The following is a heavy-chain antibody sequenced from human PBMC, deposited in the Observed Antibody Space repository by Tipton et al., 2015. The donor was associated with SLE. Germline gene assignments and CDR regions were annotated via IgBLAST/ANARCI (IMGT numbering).Heavy chain of an antibody. V-gene: IGHV3-48*03. Sequence: SLRLSCAASGFTFSSYEMNWVRQAPGKGLEWVSYISSSGSTIYYADAVKGRFTISRDNSKNTLYLQMNSRRAEDTAVYYCARDLYYFYYYMDVWGKGTTVTVSS. CDR2: ISSSGSTI. CDR3: ARDLYYFYYYMDV. J-gene: IGHJ6*03. CDR1: GFTFSSYE.